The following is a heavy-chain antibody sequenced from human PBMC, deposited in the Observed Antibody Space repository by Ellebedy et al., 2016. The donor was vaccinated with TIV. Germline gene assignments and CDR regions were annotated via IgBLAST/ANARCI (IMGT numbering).Heavy chain of an antibody. Sequence: SETLSLXXAVYGGSFSGYYWSWIRQPPGKGLEWIGEINHSGSTNYNPSLKSRVTISVDTSKNQFSLKLSSVTAADTAVYYCARGKRAKIYYYYMDVWGKGTTVTVSS. V-gene: IGHV4-34*01. CDR3: ARGKRAKIYYYYMDV. J-gene: IGHJ6*03. CDR2: INHSGST. CDR1: GGSFSGYY.